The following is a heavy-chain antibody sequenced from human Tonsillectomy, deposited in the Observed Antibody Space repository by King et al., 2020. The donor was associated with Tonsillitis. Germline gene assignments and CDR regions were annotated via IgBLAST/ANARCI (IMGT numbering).Heavy chain of an antibody. D-gene: IGHD3-22*01. Sequence: VQLQESGPGLVKPSQTLSVTCTVSGGSISSGGYYWSWIRQHPGKGLEWIGYIYYSGSTYYNPSLKSLVTISVDTSKNPFSLKLSSVTAADTAVYYCARGLYDSSGYYYLYWYFDLWGRGTLVTVSS. CDR3: ARGLYDSSGYYYLYWYFDL. V-gene: IGHV4-31*01. J-gene: IGHJ2*01. CDR2: IYYSGST. CDR1: GGSISSGGYY.